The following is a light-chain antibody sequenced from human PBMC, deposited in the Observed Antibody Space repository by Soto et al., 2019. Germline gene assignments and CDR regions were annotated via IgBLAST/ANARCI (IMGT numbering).Light chain of an antibody. Sequence: SYELTQPPAVSVSPGQTARITCSGDAVPKQYAYGYQQKPGRAPVLVIYKDSERPSGIPERFSGSSSGTTVTLTISGVQAEDEADYYCQSADSSGTLVVFGGGTKVTVL. CDR2: KDS. CDR3: QSADSSGTLVV. V-gene: IGLV3-25*03. J-gene: IGLJ2*01. CDR1: AVPKQY.